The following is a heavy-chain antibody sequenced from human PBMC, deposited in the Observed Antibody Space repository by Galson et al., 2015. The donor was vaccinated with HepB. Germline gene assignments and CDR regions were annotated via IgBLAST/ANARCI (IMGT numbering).Heavy chain of an antibody. V-gene: IGHV1-69*10. J-gene: IGHJ6*03. D-gene: IGHD2-15*01. Sequence: SVKVSCKASGGTFSSYAISWVRQAPGQGLEWMGGIIPILGIANYAQKFQGRVTITADKSTSTAYMELSSLRSEDTAVYYCARYCSGGSCYSENYYYYMDVWGKGTTVTVSS. CDR3: ARYCSGGSCYSENYYYYMDV. CDR1: GGTFSSYA. CDR2: IIPILGIA.